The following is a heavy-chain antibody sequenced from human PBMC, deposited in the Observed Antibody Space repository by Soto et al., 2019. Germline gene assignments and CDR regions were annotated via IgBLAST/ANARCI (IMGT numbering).Heavy chain of an antibody. Sequence: EVQLVESGGDLLQPGRSLRISCAASGFTFDDYAMYWVRQAPGKGLEWFSSISWNSGIIGYADSVKVRFTISRDNARGSLSLLFNSLRTEDTGLYYFAKDQSRFGEVEAACDLWGQGRMVTVSS. CDR3: AKDQSRFGEVEAACDL. V-gene: IGHV3-9*01. J-gene: IGHJ3*01. D-gene: IGHD3-10*01. CDR1: GFTFDDYA. CDR2: ISWNSGII.